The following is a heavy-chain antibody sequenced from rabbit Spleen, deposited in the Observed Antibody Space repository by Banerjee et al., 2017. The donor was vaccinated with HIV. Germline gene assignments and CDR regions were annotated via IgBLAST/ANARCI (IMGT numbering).Heavy chain of an antibody. J-gene: IGHJ4*01. Sequence: LEESGGGLVQPEGSLALTCTASGFSFSSSYWICWVRQAPGKVLEWIACINIVTGKAVSASWAKGRFIMSRTSSTTVTLQMTSLTAADTATYFCARDLVAVIGWNFNLWGPGTLVTVS. CDR1: GFSFSSSYW. V-gene: IGHV1S45*01. CDR3: ARDLVAVIGWNFNL. D-gene: IGHD1-1*01. CDR2: INIVTGKA.